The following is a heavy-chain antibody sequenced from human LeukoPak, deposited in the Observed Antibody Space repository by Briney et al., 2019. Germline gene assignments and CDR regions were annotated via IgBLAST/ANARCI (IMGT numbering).Heavy chain of an antibody. D-gene: IGHD3-3*01. CDR1: GFIVSDND. V-gene: IGHV3-66*04. CDR2: INADGST. Sequence: PGGSLRLSCAASGFIVSDNDIKWVRQAPGKGLEWVSLINADGSTHYTDSVKGRFSISRDNSQNTVYLQMNSLRGEDTAVYFCAKRSVPGRPGYWGQGTLVTVSS. CDR3: AKRSVPGRPGY. J-gene: IGHJ4*02.